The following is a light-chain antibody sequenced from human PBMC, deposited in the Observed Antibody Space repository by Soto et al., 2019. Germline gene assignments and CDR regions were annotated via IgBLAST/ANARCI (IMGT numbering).Light chain of an antibody. CDR2: DAS. CDR3: QQRNMWPRT. V-gene: IGKV3-11*01. Sequence: EIVLTQSPATLSLSPGERATLSCRASQSINSDLAWYQQRPDQAPRLLIYDASNRAPGIPARFGGSGSGADFTLSISSLEPEDFAVYHCQQRNMWPRTFGQGTKVDI. CDR1: QSINSD. J-gene: IGKJ1*01.